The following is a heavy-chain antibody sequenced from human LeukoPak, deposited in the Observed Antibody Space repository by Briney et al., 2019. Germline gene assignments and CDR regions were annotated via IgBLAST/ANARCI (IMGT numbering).Heavy chain of an antibody. Sequence: GGSLRLSCAASGFTFSSYRMSWVRQAPGKGLEWVANIKDDGSDNAYVDSVKGRFTISRDNAKNSLYLQMNSLRAEDTAVYYCARDPIYGSGSYYLYYFDYWGQGTLVTVSS. V-gene: IGHV3-7*01. J-gene: IGHJ4*02. D-gene: IGHD3-10*01. CDR1: GFTFSSYR. CDR2: IKDDGSDN. CDR3: ARDPIYGSGSYYLYYFDY.